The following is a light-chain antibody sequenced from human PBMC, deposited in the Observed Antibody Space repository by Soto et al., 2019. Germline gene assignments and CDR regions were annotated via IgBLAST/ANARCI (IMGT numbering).Light chain of an antibody. J-gene: IGLJ1*01. V-gene: IGLV2-23*01. Sequence: QSVLTQPASVSGPLGQSIVISCTGSSSDIGSYDLVSWYQQYPGKAPKVVIFEGTKRPSGVSNRFSGSKSGNTASQTISGLQTEDEADYYCCSYAGSRTYVFGAGTKVTVL. CDR1: SSDIGSYDL. CDR2: EGT. CDR3: CSYAGSRTYV.